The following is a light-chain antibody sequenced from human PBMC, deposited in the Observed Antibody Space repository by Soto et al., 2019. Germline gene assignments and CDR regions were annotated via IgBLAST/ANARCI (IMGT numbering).Light chain of an antibody. Sequence: DIQMTQFPSSLSASVGDRVTITCRASQTISTYLNWYQQEPGKAPKLLIYAASSLQSGVPSRISGSGSGTDFTLTISSLQPEDFAAYYCQQSHGIPYTFGQGTKLEIK. V-gene: IGKV1-39*01. CDR2: AAS. CDR3: QQSHGIPYT. CDR1: QTISTY. J-gene: IGKJ2*01.